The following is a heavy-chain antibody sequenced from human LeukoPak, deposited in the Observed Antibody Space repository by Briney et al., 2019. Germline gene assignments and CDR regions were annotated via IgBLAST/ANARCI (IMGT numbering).Heavy chain of an antibody. CDR3: ASDLFRESEDY. V-gene: IGHV4-59*01. Sequence: SETLSLTCTVSGGSISSYYWTWIRQPPGKGLEWIGYIYYTGSTNYNPSLKSRVTISVDTSKSQFSLKLSSVTAADTAVYFCASDLFRESEDYWGQGTLVIVSS. D-gene: IGHD3-10*01. J-gene: IGHJ4*02. CDR2: IYYTGST. CDR1: GGSISSYY.